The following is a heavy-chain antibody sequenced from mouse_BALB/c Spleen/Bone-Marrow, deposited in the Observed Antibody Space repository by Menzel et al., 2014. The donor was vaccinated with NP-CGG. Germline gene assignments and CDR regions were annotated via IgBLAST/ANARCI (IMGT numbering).Heavy chain of an antibody. V-gene: IGHV14-3*02. J-gene: IGHJ4*01. CDR1: GFNIKDTY. Sequence: VQLQQSGAELVKPGASVKLSCTASGFNIKDTYMHWVKQRPEQGLEWIGRIDPANGNAKYDPKFQGKATITADTSSNTAYLQLSCLTSEDTAVYYCARDSPYAMDYWGQGTSATVSS. CDR3: ARDSPYAMDY. CDR2: IDPANGNA.